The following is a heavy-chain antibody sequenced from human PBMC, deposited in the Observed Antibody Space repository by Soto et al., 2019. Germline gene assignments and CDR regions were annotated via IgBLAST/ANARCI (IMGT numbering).Heavy chain of an antibody. CDR1: GFPFSFYG. J-gene: IGHJ3*02. V-gene: IGHV3-33*01. D-gene: IGHD3-3*02. Sequence: GGSLRLYCAVSGFPFSFYGFRWVRQSPGKGLEWLGVIVSDGSAIYHADSLEGRFFISRDNSKDILYLQMNSLRVEDTAVYYCARDDAFDNENGFDMWGQGTMVTVSS. CDR2: IVSDGSAI. CDR3: ARDDAFDNENGFDM.